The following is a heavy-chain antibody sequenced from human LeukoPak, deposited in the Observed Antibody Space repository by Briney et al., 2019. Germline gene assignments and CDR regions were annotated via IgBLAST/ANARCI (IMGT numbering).Heavy chain of an antibody. CDR2: IYYSGST. Sequence: PSETLSLTCTVSGGSISSYYWSWIRQPPGKGLEWIGYIYYSGSTNYNPYLKSRVTISVDTYKNQFSLKLSSVTAADTAVYYCARQGDIVVVPAAARWDSWFDPWGQGTLVTVSS. J-gene: IGHJ5*02. CDR3: ARQGDIVVVPAAARWDSWFDP. V-gene: IGHV4-59*08. CDR1: GGSISSYY. D-gene: IGHD2-2*01.